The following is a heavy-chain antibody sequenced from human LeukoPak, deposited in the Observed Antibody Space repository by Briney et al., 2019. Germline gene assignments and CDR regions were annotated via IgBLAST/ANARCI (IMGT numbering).Heavy chain of an antibody. CDR2: ISDTVATT. J-gene: IGHJ4*02. CDR3: AKDTSIGRYCANGVCSPFDY. D-gene: IGHD2-8*01. CDR1: GFTFSSYA. Sequence: PGGSLRLSCAGSGFTFSSYAMSWGRPAPGKGLEWVSAISDTVATTYDADSVKGRFTISRDNSRSTLYLQMNSLRAEDTALYYCAKDTSIGRYCANGVCSPFDYWGQGTLVTVSS. V-gene: IGHV3-23*01.